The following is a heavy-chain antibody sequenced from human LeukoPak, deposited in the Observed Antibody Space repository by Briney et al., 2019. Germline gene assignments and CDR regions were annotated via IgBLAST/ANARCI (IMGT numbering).Heavy chain of an antibody. J-gene: IGHJ3*02. Sequence: GGSLRLSCAVSGFTFSSYSMNGVRQAPGKGLEWVSSISSSSSYIYYADSVKGRFTISRDNAKNSLYLQMNSLRAEDTAVYYCASLAADDAFDIWGQGTMVTVSS. V-gene: IGHV3-21*01. CDR1: GFTFSSYS. CDR2: ISSSSSYI. D-gene: IGHD6-13*01. CDR3: ASLAADDAFDI.